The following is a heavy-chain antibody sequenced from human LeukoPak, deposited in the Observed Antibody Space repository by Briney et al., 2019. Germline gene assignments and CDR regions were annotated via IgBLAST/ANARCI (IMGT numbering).Heavy chain of an antibody. V-gene: IGHV3-23*01. J-gene: IGHJ4*02. Sequence: GGSLRLSCAASGFTFSNYAMSWVRQAPGKGLEWVSTITGSGGNTYYAASVNGRFTISRDNSKNTLHLQMNSLRAEDTAVYYCAKQDIRSSAWYDWGQGTLVTVSS. D-gene: IGHD6-19*01. CDR1: GFTFSNYA. CDR2: ITGSGGNT. CDR3: AKQDIRSSAWYD.